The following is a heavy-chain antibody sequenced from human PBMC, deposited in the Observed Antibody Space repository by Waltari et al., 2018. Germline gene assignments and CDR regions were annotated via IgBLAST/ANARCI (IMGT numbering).Heavy chain of an antibody. Sequence: QVQLVESGGGVVQPGRSLRLSCAASGFTFSSYGMHWVRQAPGKGLEWVAVIWYDGSNKYYADSVKGRFTISRDNSKNTLYLQMNSLRAEDTAVYYCARDLVVVVAATHYYGMDVWGQGTTVTVSS. J-gene: IGHJ6*02. D-gene: IGHD2-15*01. CDR3: ARDLVVVVAATHYYGMDV. CDR2: IWYDGSNK. V-gene: IGHV3-33*01. CDR1: GFTFSSYG.